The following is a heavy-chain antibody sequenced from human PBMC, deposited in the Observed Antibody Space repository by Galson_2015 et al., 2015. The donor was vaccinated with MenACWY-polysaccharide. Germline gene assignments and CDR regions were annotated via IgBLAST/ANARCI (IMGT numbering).Heavy chain of an antibody. CDR2: IRSSGANT. CDR3: AKDSTDFWSVAGRFDH. D-gene: IGHD3-3*01. J-gene: IGHJ5*02. V-gene: IGHV3-23*01. CDR1: GFTFSNYA. Sequence: SLRLSCAASGFTFSNYAMRWVRQAPGKGLEWVSAIRSSGANTYYADSVKGRFTISRDNSKNTLYLQMNSLRAEDAAVYYCAKDSTDFWSVAGRFDHWGQGTLVTVSS.